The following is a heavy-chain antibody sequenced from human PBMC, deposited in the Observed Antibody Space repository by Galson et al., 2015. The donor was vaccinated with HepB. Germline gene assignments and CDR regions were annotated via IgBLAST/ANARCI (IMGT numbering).Heavy chain of an antibody. CDR3: AKLPPMVSYCSGGSCYSRDP. D-gene: IGHD2-15*01. J-gene: IGHJ5*02. Sequence: SLRLSCAASGFTFSSYAMSWVRQAPGKGLEWVSAISGSGGSTYYADSVKGRFTISRDNSKNTLYLQMNSLRAEDTAVYYCAKLPPMVSYCSGGSCYSRDPWGQGTLVTVSS. CDR1: GFTFSSYA. CDR2: ISGSGGST. V-gene: IGHV3-23*01.